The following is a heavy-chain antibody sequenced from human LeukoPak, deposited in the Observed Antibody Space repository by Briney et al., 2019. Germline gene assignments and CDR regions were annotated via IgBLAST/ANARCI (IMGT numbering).Heavy chain of an antibody. Sequence: GSSVRVSCKASGGTFSSYAISWVREAPGHGLEWMGGMIPIFGAANYDKKSQGKVTITTDEYTSTDYMELSSLRSEDTAVYYCARESSVAPYYYDSSGYSDYWGQGTLVTVSS. CDR3: ARESSVAPYYYDSSGYSDY. D-gene: IGHD3-22*01. V-gene: IGHV1-69*05. J-gene: IGHJ4*02. CDR1: GGTFSSYA. CDR2: MIPIFGAA.